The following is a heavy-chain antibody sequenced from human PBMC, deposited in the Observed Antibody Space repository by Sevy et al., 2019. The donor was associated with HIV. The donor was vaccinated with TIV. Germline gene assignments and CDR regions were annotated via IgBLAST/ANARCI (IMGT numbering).Heavy chain of an antibody. Sequence: GGSLRLSCAASGFTFSSYAMSWVRQAPGKGLEWVSAISGSGGSTYYADSVKGRFTISRDNSKNTLYLQMNSLRAEDKAVYYCAKAGDYYDSSGYPYYMDVWGKGTTVTVSS. V-gene: IGHV3-23*01. J-gene: IGHJ6*03. CDR3: AKAGDYYDSSGYPYYMDV. CDR2: ISGSGGST. D-gene: IGHD3-22*01. CDR1: GFTFSSYA.